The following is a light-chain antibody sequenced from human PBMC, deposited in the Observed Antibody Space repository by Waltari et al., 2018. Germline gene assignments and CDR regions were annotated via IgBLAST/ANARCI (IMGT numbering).Light chain of an antibody. Sequence: SNELTPPPSASVSPAQTARNTCSGDAVPTTYASWYQQKSGQAPVLVIYEDITRPSGIPERFSGSSSGTVATLTISGAQVEDEADYYCHSLNSVGNGYVFGTGTKFTVL. J-gene: IGLJ1*01. CDR2: EDI. CDR3: HSLNSVGNGYV. V-gene: IGLV3-10*01. CDR1: AVPTTY.